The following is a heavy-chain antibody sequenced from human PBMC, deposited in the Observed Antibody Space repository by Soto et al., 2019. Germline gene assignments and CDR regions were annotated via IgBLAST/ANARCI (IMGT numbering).Heavy chain of an antibody. J-gene: IGHJ4*02. Sequence: EVQLLESGGGLVQPGGSLRLSCAASGFTFSTYAMSWVRQAPGKGLEWGSVISGNDDRTYYADSVKGRFTISRDNSKNTLYLQMSSLRAEDTAVYYCAKDGDSSGYYAAYYFDNWGQGTLVTVSS. CDR2: ISGNDDRT. V-gene: IGHV3-23*01. CDR3: AKDGDSSGYYAAYYFDN. CDR1: GFTFSTYA. D-gene: IGHD3-22*01.